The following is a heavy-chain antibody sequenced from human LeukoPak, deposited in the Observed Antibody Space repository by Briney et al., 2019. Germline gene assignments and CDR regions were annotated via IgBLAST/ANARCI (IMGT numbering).Heavy chain of an antibody. CDR2: IYHSGST. V-gene: IGHV4-4*02. J-gene: IGHJ4*02. D-gene: IGHD6-19*01. Sequence: SGTLSLTCAVSGGSISSSNWWSWVRQPPGKGLEWIGEIYHSGSTNYNPSLKSRLTISVDTSKNQFSLKLSSVTAADTAVYYCARRGYSSGYYYFDYWGQGTLVTVSS. CDR1: GGSISSSNW. CDR3: ARRGYSSGYYYFDY.